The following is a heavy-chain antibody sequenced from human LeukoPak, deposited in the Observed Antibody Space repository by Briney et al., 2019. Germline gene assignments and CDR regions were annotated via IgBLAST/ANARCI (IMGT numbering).Heavy chain of an antibody. D-gene: IGHD3-10*01. V-gene: IGHV1-58*01. J-gene: IGHJ4*02. CDR1: GFTFTSSA. CDR3: AAVAYGSGSYYGSFDY. CDR2: IVVGRGNT. Sequence: GASVKVSCKASGFTFTSSAVQWVRQARGQRLEWIGWIVVGRGNTNYAQKFQERVTITRDMSTSTAYMELSSLRSEDTAVYYCAAVAYGSGSYYGSFDYWGQGTLVTVSS.